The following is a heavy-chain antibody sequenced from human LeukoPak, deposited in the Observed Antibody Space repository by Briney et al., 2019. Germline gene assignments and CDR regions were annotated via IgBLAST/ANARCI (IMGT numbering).Heavy chain of an antibody. Sequence: GESLKISCKGSGYSFTSYWIGWVRQMPGKGLEWMEIIYPGDSDIRYSPSFQGQVTISADKSISTAYLQWSSLKASDTAMYYCARGEGVVPAAIFAPYFDYWGQGTLVTVSS. V-gene: IGHV5-51*01. CDR2: IYPGDSDI. CDR3: ARGEGVVPAAIFAPYFDY. CDR1: GYSFTSYW. D-gene: IGHD2-2*01. J-gene: IGHJ4*02.